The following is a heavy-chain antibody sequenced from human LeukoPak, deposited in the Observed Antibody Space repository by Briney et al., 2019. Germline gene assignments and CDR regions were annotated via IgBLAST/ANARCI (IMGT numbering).Heavy chain of an antibody. V-gene: IGHV3-48*01. Sequence: GGSLRLSCAASGFTFSSYSMNWVRQAPGKGLEWVSYINSSSSTIYYADSLKGRFTISRDNAKNSLYLQMNSRRADATVVYYCARVPTTIYPYFDYWGQGTLVTVSS. CDR1: GFTFSSYS. D-gene: IGHD4-17*01. J-gene: IGHJ4*02. CDR3: ARVPTTIYPYFDY. CDR2: INSSSSTI.